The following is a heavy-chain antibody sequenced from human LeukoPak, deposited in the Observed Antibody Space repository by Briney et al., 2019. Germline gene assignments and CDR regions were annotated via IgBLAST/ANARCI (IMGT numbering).Heavy chain of an antibody. CDR1: GFTFSNYD. V-gene: IGHV3-23*01. CDR3: AKRLPYYFDY. Sequence: GGSLRLSCAASGFTFSNYDMHWVRQAPGKGLEWVSAIIGSGSATYYADSVKGRFTISRDNSKNTLYLQMNSLRAEDTAVYYCAKRLPYYFDYWGQGTLVTVSS. J-gene: IGHJ4*02. CDR2: IIGSGSAT. D-gene: IGHD6-25*01.